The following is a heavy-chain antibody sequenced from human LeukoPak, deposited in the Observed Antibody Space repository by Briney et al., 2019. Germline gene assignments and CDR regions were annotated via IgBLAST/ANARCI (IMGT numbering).Heavy chain of an antibody. V-gene: IGHV3-21*01. D-gene: IGHD4-23*01. CDR1: GFTFTSYS. J-gene: IGHJ5*02. CDR2: ISSSSSYI. CDR3: ARDRAVTTMGWFDP. Sequence: GGSLRLSCAASGFTFTSYSMNWVRQAPGKGLEWVSSISSSSSYIYYADSVKGRFTISRDNAENSLYLQMNSLTAEDTAVYYCARDRAVTTMGWFDPWGQGTLVTVSS.